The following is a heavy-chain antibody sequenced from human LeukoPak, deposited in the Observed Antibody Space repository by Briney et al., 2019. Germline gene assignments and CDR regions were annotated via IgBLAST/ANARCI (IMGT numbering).Heavy chain of an antibody. V-gene: IGHV4-39*07. J-gene: IGHJ4*02. CDR1: GGSISSSSYY. D-gene: IGHD6-6*01. CDR3: ARGLYSSWAPDH. CDR2: IYYSGST. Sequence: PSETLSLTCTVSGGSISSSSYYWGWIRQPPGKGLEWIGSIYYSGSTYYNPSLKSRVTISVDKSKNQFSLKLSSVTAADTAVYYCARGLYSSWAPDHWGQGTLVTVSS.